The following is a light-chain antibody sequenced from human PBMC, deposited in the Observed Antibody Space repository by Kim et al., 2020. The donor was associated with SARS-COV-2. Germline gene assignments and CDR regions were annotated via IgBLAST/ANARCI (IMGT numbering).Light chain of an antibody. CDR1: QDINRY. J-gene: IGKJ4*01. Sequence: ATIRDRVPITCRASQDINRYLDWYQQKPGKAPRLLIYDASTLQSDVPSRFSGSGSGTEFTLTINSLQPVDLATCFCQQLDSHPVTFGGGTKVDIK. V-gene: IGKV1-9*01. CDR2: DAS. CDR3: QQLDSHPVT.